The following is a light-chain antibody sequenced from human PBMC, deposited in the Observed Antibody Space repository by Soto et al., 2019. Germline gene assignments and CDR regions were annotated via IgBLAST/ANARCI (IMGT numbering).Light chain of an antibody. Sequence: DLQMTQSPSSLSASVGDRVTITCRASQSISIYLNWYQQKPGKAPKLLIYGTSSLQSGVPSRFSGSGSGTDFTLTISRLQPEDFATYYCQQSYTTPYTFGQGTKLEIK. CDR3: QQSYTTPYT. CDR2: GTS. V-gene: IGKV1-39*01. J-gene: IGKJ2*01. CDR1: QSISIY.